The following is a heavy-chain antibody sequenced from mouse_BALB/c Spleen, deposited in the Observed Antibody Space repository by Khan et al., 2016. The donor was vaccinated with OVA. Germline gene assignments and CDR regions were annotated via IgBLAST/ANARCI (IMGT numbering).Heavy chain of an antibody. V-gene: IGHV1-7*01. Sequence: QVQLQQSGAELAKPGASVKMSCKASGYTFTTYWMHWVKQRPGQGLDWIGYINPSTGYTEYNQKFKDKATLTEDKSSSTVYMKLNSLTSEDSAIYYCARRGVYGNFAYWGQGTLVTVSA. J-gene: IGHJ3*01. CDR3: ARRGVYGNFAY. CDR2: INPSTGYT. D-gene: IGHD2-1*01. CDR1: GYTFTTYW.